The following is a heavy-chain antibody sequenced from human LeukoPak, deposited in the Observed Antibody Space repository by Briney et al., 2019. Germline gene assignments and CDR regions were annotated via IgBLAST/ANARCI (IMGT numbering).Heavy chain of an antibody. V-gene: IGHV3-48*03. Sequence: PGGSLRLSCAASGFTFSNYEMDWVRQAPGKRLEWISYISGSGNTMYYADSVKGRFTISRDNAKDSLSPQLNSLRVEDTAVYYCARDAGIDGTDFDYWGQGALVTVSS. J-gene: IGHJ4*02. CDR3: ARDAGIDGTDFDY. D-gene: IGHD5-24*01. CDR1: GFTFSNYE. CDR2: ISGSGNTM.